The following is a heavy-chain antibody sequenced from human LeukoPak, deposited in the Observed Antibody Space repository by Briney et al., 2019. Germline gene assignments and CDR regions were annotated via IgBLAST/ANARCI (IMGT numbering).Heavy chain of an antibody. Sequence: GESLKISCKGSGYSFTSYWIGWVRQMPGKGLEWMGIIYPGDSDTRYSPSFQGQVTISADKSISTAYLQWSSLKASDTAMYYCARERGYSGYDFYYYYYMDVWGKGTTVTVSS. CDR3: ARERGYSGYDFYYYYYMDV. CDR1: GYSFTSYW. CDR2: IYPGDSDT. V-gene: IGHV5-51*01. D-gene: IGHD5-12*01. J-gene: IGHJ6*03.